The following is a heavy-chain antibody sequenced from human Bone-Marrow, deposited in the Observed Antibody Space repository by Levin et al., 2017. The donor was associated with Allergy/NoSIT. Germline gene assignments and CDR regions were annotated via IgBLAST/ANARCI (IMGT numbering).Heavy chain of an antibody. D-gene: IGHD3-22*01. CDR1: GFTFSSYA. CDR2: ISGSGGST. CDR3: AKDYYDPPLLDAFDI. V-gene: IGHV3-23*01. Sequence: QTSETLSLTCAASGFTFSSYAMSWVRQAPGKGLEWVSAISGSGGSTYYADSVKGRFTISRDNSKNTLYLQMNSLRAEDTAVYYCAKDYYDPPLLDAFDIWGQGTMVTVSS. J-gene: IGHJ3*02.